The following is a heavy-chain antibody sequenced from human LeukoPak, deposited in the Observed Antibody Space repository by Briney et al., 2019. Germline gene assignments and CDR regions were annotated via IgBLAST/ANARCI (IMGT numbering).Heavy chain of an antibody. D-gene: IGHD5-12*01. CDR3: ARSSSGGRGNQLFDY. V-gene: IGHV4-31*03. J-gene: IGHJ4*02. CDR2: IYYSGST. Sequence: SETLSLTCTVSGGSISSGGYYWSWIRQHPGKGLEWIGYIYYSGSTYYNPSLKSRLTISVDTSKNQFSLNLSSVTAADTAVYYCARSSSGGRGNQLFDYWGQGTLVTVSS. CDR1: GGSISSGGYY.